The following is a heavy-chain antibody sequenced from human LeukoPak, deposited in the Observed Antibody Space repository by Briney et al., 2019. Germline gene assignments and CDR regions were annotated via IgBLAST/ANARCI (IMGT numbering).Heavy chain of an antibody. J-gene: IGHJ3*02. D-gene: IGHD2/OR15-2a*01. V-gene: IGHV3-20*04. Sequence: GGSLRLSCAASGFTFDDYGMSWVRQAPGKGLEWVSGINWNGGSTGYADSVKGRFTISRDNAKNSPYLQMNSLRAEDTALYYCARDRIVIVIMTEEDAFDIWGQGTMVTVSS. CDR1: GFTFDDYG. CDR3: ARDRIVIVIMTEEDAFDI. CDR2: INWNGGST.